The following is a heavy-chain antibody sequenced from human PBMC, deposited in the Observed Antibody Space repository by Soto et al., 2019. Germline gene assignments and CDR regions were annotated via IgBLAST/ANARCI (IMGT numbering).Heavy chain of an antibody. V-gene: IGHV3-30-3*01. D-gene: IGHD5-18*01. J-gene: IGHJ6*02. Sequence: GGSLRLSCAASGFTFSSYAMHWVRQAPGKGLEWVAVISYDGSNKYYADSVKGRFTISRDNSKNTLYLQMNSLRAEDTAVYYCARPETDMVNYYYAMDVWGQGTTVTVSS. CDR1: GFTFSSYA. CDR3: ARPETDMVNYYYAMDV. CDR2: ISYDGSNK.